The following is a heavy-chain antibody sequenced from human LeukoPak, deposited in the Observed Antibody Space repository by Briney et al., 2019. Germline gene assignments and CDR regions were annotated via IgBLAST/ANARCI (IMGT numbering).Heavy chain of an antibody. D-gene: IGHD2-15*01. J-gene: IGHJ4*02. CDR2: INHSGST. Sequence: SETLSFTCAVYGGSFSGYYWSWIRQPPGKGLEWIGEINHSGSTNYNPSLKSRVTISVDTSKNQFSLKLSSVTAADTAVYYCARGRQGYCSGGSCYPKRSYYFDYWGQGTLVTVSS. CDR1: GGSFSGYY. V-gene: IGHV4-34*01. CDR3: ARGRQGYCSGGSCYPKRSYYFDY.